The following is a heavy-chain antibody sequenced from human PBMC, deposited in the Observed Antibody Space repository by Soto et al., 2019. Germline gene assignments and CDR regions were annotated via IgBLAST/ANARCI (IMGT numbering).Heavy chain of an antibody. CDR2: ISSSGNT. CDR1: DGSISNFY. CDR3: ARAPMVLTRSYFDS. D-gene: IGHD3-22*01. J-gene: IGHJ4*02. V-gene: IGHV4-59*01. Sequence: ETLSLACTVSDGSISNFYWSCIRQPPGKGLEWIGYISSSGNTNYNPSLKSRVSISVDTSKNQFSLNLTSVTAADTGVYYCARAPMVLTRSYFDSWGQGTPVTVSS.